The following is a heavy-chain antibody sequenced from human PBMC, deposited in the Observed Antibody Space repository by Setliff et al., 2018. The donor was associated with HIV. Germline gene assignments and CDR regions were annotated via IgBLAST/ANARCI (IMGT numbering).Heavy chain of an antibody. J-gene: IGHJ5*02. CDR1: GFTFDNYA. V-gene: IGHV3-23*01. D-gene: IGHD6-13*01. Sequence: PGGSLRLSCAASGFTFDNYAVSWVRQAPGKGLEWISAITATGGSTYYSDSVKGRFTISRDNSKNMLYLQMNSLRAEDTAVYYCARDPRAAAAINWCDPWGQGTQVTV. CDR3: ARDPRAAAAINWCDP. CDR2: ITATGGST.